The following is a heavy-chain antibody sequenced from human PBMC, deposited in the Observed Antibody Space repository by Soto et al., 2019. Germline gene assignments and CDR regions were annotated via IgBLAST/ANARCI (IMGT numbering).Heavy chain of an antibody. CDR3: AIARVTTQGFINYYYSYMAV. J-gene: IGHJ6*03. CDR1: GGSFSGYY. V-gene: IGHV4-34*01. Sequence: SETLSLTCAVYGGSFSGYYWSWIRQPPGKGLEWIGEINHSGSTNYNPSLKSRVTISVDTSKNQFSLKQSSGTATDTAVSYCAIARVTTQGFINYYYSYMAVWGKGTTVTV. D-gene: IGHD4-17*01. CDR2: INHSGST.